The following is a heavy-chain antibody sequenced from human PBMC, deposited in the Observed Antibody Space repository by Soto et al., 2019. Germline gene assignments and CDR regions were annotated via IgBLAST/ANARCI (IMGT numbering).Heavy chain of an antibody. D-gene: IGHD1-26*01. J-gene: IGHJ4*02. CDR2: MYDSGNP. CDR1: GASISSSDFY. V-gene: IGHV4-30-4*01. CDR3: ARGSSGDYHSPFGY. Sequence: QVQLQESGPGLVKPSQTLSLTCTVSGASISSSDFYWSWIRQPPGKGLEWIGYMYDSGNPYYNPSLRSRATISVDTSKNQFSLKVISVTASDAAVYFCARGSSGDYHSPFGYWGQGTQVTVSS.